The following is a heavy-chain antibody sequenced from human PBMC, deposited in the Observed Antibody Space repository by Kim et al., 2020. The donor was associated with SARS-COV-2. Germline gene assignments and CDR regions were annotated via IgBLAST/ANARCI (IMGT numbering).Heavy chain of an antibody. Sequence: GGSLRLSCSASGFTFSSYAMHWVRQAPGKGLEYVSAISSNGGSTYYADSVKGRFTISRDNSKNTLYLQMSSLRAEDTAVYYCVRERITMVRGVPRPAFDIWGQGTMVTVSS. J-gene: IGHJ3*02. CDR2: ISSNGGST. CDR1: GFTFSSYA. D-gene: IGHD3-10*01. CDR3: VRERITMVRGVPRPAFDI. V-gene: IGHV3-64D*06.